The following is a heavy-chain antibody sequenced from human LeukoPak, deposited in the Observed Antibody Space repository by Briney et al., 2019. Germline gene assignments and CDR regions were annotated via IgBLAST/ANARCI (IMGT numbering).Heavy chain of an antibody. J-gene: IGHJ5*02. V-gene: IGHV4-34*01. CDR1: GGSLSGSY. D-gene: IGHD2-2*01. CDR2: INHSGST. Sequence: SEALSVTCADHGGSLSGSYWSWIREPPRKGLEWIGEINHSGSTNYNPSLKSRVTISVDTSKNQFSLKLSSVTAADTAVYYCAREVGYCSSTSCYVYGWFDPWGQGTLVTVSS. CDR3: AREVGYCSSTSCYVYGWFDP.